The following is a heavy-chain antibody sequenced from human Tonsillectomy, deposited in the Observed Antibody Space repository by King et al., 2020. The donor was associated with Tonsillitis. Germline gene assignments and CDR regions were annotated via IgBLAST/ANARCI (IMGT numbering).Heavy chain of an antibody. CDR3: ARAFSVTRLD. D-gene: IGHD4-17*01. V-gene: IGHV4-34*01. Sequence: VQLQQWGAGLLKPSETLSLTCAVYGGSFSGYYWSWIRQPPGKGLEWIGVINHGGSTNYNPSLKSRVTISVDTSKSQFSLKLNSVTAADTAVYYCARAFSVTRLDWGRGTLVTVSS. CDR2: INHGGST. CDR1: GGSFSGYY. J-gene: IGHJ4*02.